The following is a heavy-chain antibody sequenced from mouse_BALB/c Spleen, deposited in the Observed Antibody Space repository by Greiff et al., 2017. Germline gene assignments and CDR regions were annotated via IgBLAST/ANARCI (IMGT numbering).Heavy chain of an antibody. CDR2: ISSGSSTI. CDR1: GFTFSSFG. CDR3: ARDMLRCVMDY. Sequence: DVHLVESGGGLVQPGGSRKLSCAASGFTFSSFGMHWVRQAPEKGLEWVAYISSGSSTIYYADTVKGRFTISRDNPKNTLFLQMTSLRSEDTAMYYCARDMLRCVMDYWGQGTSVTVSS. J-gene: IGHJ4*01. V-gene: IGHV5-17*02.